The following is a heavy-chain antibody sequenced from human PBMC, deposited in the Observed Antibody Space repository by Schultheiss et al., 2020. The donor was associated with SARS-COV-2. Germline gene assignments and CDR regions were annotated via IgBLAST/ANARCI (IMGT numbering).Heavy chain of an antibody. CDR3: ARARFYRLSEWFGELLNY. Sequence: GGSLRLSCAASGFTFSSYEMNWVRQAPGKGLEWVSSISSSSSYIYYADSVKGRFTISRDNAKNSLYLQMNSLRAEDTAVYYCARARFYRLSEWFGELLNYWGQGTLVTVSS. V-gene: IGHV3-21*01. J-gene: IGHJ4*02. CDR2: ISSSSSYI. D-gene: IGHD3-10*01. CDR1: GFTFSSYE.